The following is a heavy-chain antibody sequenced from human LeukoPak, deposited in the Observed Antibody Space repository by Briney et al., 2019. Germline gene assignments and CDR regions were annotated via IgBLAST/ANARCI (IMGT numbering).Heavy chain of an antibody. J-gene: IGHJ1*01. D-gene: IGHD2/OR15-2a*01. Sequence: AGGSLRLSCAASGLRFSDYYVSWIRQAPGKGLQWVSYISSGGDIMHYADSVKGRFTSSRDNAKNSGYLEMNSLGAEDTAVYYCATNLIGAGEYFQQWGQGTLVTVSS. CDR2: ISSGGDIM. CDR3: ATNLIGAGEYFQQ. V-gene: IGHV3-11*01. CDR1: GLRFSDYY.